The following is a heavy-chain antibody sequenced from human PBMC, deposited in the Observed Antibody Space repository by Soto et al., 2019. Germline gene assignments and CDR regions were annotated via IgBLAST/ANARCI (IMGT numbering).Heavy chain of an antibody. CDR3: AREVRDGSSWYFDY. V-gene: IGHV4-59*01. J-gene: IGHJ4*02. Sequence: QVQLQESGPGLVKPSETLSLTCTVSGGSISDYYWSWIRQPPGKGLEWIGYIHYSGSINYNPSLKSRVTISVDRSKNQFSLKLSSVTAADTAVYYCAREVRDGSSWYFDYWGQGTLVTVSS. D-gene: IGHD6-13*01. CDR2: IHYSGSI. CDR1: GGSISDYY.